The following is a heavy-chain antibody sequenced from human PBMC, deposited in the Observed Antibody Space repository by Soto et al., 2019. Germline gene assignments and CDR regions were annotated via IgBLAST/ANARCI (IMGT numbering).Heavy chain of an antibody. CDR1: GFTLTAYT. Sequence: EVQLVESGGGLVAPAGSLRLSCVASGFTLTAYTMNWVRQAPGTGLEWVSSINGRSNYKYYSDSVKGRFTISRDNTQNSLFLQMSRLGPEDTATYYCVREDGVVGVSSAFDSWGQGTLVTVSS. D-gene: IGHD1-26*01. J-gene: IGHJ4*02. CDR3: VREDGVVGVSSAFDS. V-gene: IGHV3-21*02. CDR2: INGRSNYK.